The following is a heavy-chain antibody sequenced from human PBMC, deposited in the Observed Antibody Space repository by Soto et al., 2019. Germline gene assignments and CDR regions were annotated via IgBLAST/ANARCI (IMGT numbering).Heavy chain of an antibody. J-gene: IGHJ4*02. CDR2: IYSGGAT. Sequence: EVQLVESGGALVKPGGSLRLPFAALGLTVVTNNIRWVRQAPGKGLEWVSLIYSGGATYYADSVKGRFTTSRDNSKNTLYLQMNSLRAEDTAVYYCARDGTYNWVGGQGILVTVSS. D-gene: IGHD1-1*01. CDR1: GLTVVTNN. V-gene: IGHV3-66*01. CDR3: ARDGTYNWV.